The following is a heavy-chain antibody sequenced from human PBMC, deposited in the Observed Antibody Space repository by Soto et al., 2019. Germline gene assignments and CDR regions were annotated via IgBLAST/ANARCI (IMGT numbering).Heavy chain of an antibody. CDR3: ARDLGSGYDRWDS. V-gene: IGHV1-69*12. J-gene: IGHJ4*02. CDR1: GDTFTNHV. D-gene: IGHD5-12*01. Sequence: QVQLVQSGDEVKKPGSSVKVSCKASGDTFTNHVFNWVRQAPGQGLEWMGGIISLFGTPNYSRRFQGRVTITADESTATSYMELSSLRSDDTAVYYCARDLGSGYDRWDSWGQGTLVTVSS. CDR2: IISLFGTP.